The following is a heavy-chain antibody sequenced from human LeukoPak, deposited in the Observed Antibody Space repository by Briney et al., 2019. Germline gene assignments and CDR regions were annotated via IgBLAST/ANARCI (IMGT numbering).Heavy chain of an antibody. Sequence: NPSETLSLTCTASGGSLNSDYWSWIRQPPGKGLEWIGYISYSGSTNYNPSLKSRVAISIDTSKTQVSLMLSSVTAADTAVYYCTRGIWLRHSNNWYFNGMDVWGQGTTVTVSS. D-gene: IGHD1-20*01. CDR1: GGSLNSDY. CDR3: TRGIWLRHSNNWYFNGMDV. V-gene: IGHV4-59*01. J-gene: IGHJ6*02. CDR2: ISYSGST.